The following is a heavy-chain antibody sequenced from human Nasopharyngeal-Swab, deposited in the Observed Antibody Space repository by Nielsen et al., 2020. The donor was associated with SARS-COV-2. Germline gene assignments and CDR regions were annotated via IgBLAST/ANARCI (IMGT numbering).Heavy chain of an antibody. CDR2: ISSSSSYT. Sequence: GESLKISCAASGFTFSDYYMSWIRQAPGKGLEWVSYISSSSSYTNYADSVKGRFTISRDNAKNSLYLQMNSLRSEDTAVYYCASSRYEVTIFGVVYYGMDVWGQGTTVTVSS. CDR1: GFTFSDYY. CDR3: ASSRYEVTIFGVVYYGMDV. D-gene: IGHD3-3*01. J-gene: IGHJ6*02. V-gene: IGHV3-11*03.